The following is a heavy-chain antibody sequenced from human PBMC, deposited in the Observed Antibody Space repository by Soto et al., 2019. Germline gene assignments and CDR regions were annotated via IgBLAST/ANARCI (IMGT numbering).Heavy chain of an antibody. D-gene: IGHD6-6*01. CDR3: ATSINTRSPSTLDY. CDR1: GFNFSNYG. V-gene: IGHV3-30*03. J-gene: IGHJ4*02. CDR2: ISFDGNKK. Sequence: QVQLVESGGGVVQPERSLRLSCAASGFNFSNYGMHWVRQAPGKGLEWVAVISFDGNKKLHADSVKGRFTISRDKSRDTLYLQMHSLRLDDTAVYFCATSINTRSPSTLDYWGQGALVTFSS.